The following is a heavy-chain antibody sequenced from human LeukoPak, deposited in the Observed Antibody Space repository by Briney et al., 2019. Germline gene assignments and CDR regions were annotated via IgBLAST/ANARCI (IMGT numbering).Heavy chain of an antibody. CDR3: ARHRFGSWYFDL. CDR1: GGSMSSSSYY. D-gene: IGHD3-16*01. CDR2: IYYSGST. Sequence: PSETLSLTCTVSGGSMSSSSYYWGWIRQPPGKGLEWIGSIYYSGSTYYNQSLKSRVTISVDTSKNQFSLKLTSVTAADTAVYYCARHRFGSWYFDLWGRGTLVTVSS. V-gene: IGHV4-39*01. J-gene: IGHJ2*01.